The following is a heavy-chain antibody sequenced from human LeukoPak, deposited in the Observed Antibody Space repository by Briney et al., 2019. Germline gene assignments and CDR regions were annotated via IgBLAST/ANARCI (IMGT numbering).Heavy chain of an antibody. D-gene: IGHD1-26*01. CDR2: IIPILGIA. CDR1: GGTFSSYA. V-gene: IGHV1-69*04. J-gene: IGHJ3*02. Sequence: ASVKVSCKASGGTFSSYAISWVRQAPGQGLERMGRIIPILGIANYAQKFQGRVTITADKSTSTAYMELSSLRSEDTAVYYCNTGATVETFDIWGQGTMVTVSS. CDR3: NTGATVETFDI.